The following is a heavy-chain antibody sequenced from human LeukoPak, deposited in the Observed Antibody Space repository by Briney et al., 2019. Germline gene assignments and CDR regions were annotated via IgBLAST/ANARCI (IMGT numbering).Heavy chain of an antibody. CDR2: IGTSSTTT. CDR3: ARFAAGGSYYYYMDV. CDR1: GFTFSSYT. J-gene: IGHJ6*03. V-gene: IGHV3-48*01. Sequence: GGSLRLSCAASGFTFSSYTMNWVRQPPGKGLEWVSNIGTSSTTTYYADSVKGRFTISRDNAKNSLYLQMNSLRADGTAVYYCARFAAGGSYYYYMDVWGKGTTVTVSS. D-gene: IGHD6-25*01.